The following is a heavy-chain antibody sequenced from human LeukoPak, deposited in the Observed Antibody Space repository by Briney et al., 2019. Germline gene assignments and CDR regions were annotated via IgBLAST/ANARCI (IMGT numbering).Heavy chain of an antibody. CDR1: GVSISSYY. D-gene: IGHD3-3*01. CDR3: ARHRSPLESFHH. V-gene: IGHV4-59*08. CDR2: ISYSGST. J-gene: IGHJ1*01. Sequence: SETLSLTCTVSGVSISSYYWSWIRQPPGKGLEWIGFISYSGSTNYNPSLKSRLTISVDTSKSQFSLKLNSVNAADTAMYYCARHRSPLESFHHWGQGTLVTVSS.